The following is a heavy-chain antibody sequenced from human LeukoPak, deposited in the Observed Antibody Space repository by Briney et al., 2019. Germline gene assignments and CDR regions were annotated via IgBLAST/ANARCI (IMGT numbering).Heavy chain of an antibody. D-gene: IGHD2-21*02. CDR1: GGTFSSYA. CDR3: ARLAYCGGDCYQPSGP. CDR2: IIPIFGTA. Sequence: GSSVNVSFRASGGTFSSYAISWVRQAPGQGLEWMGGIIPIFGTANYAQKFQGRVTITADESTSTAYMELSSLRSEDTAVYYSARLAYCGGDCYQPSGPWGQGTLVTVSS. J-gene: IGHJ5*02. V-gene: IGHV1-69*01.